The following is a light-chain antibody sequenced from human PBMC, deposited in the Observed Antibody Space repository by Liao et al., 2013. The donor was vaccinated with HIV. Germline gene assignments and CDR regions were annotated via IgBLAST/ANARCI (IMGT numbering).Light chain of an antibody. Sequence: SYELTQPPSVSVSPGQTASITCSGNKLGDKYASWYQNTKRPSGIPERFSGSNSGNTATLTISGTQAMDEADYHCQAWDSSTGDVVFGGGTRLTVL. CDR1: KLGDKY. V-gene: IGLV3-1*01. CDR3: QAWDSSTGDVV. CDR2: NT. J-gene: IGLJ2*01.